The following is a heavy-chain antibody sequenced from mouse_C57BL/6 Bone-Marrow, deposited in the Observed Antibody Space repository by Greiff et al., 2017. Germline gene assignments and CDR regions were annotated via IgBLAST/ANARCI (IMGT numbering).Heavy chain of an antibody. J-gene: IGHJ2*01. V-gene: IGHV14-3*01. CDR1: GFNIKNTY. CDR2: IDPANGNT. D-gene: IGHD1-1*01. Sequence: EVQLQQSVAELVRPGASVKLSCTASGFNIKNTYMHWVKQRPEQGLEWIGRIDPANGNTKYAPKFQGKATITADTSSNTAYLQLSSLTSEDTALYYCARRDYYGSSLFDYWGQGTTLTVSS. CDR3: ARRDYYGSSLFDY.